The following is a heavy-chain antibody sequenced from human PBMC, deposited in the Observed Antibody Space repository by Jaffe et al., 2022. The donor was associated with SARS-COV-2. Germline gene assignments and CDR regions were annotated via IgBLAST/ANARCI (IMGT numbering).Heavy chain of an antibody. J-gene: IGHJ4*02. CDR3: ARWAGRTKDFDN. CDR2: IKQDGSEK. Sequence: EVQLVESGGGLVQPGGSLRLSCAASMFSFSTFWMSWVRQAPGKGLEWVANIKQDGSEKYYVDSVKGRFTISRDNAKNSLYLQMNSLRAEDTAVYYCARWAGRTKDFDNWGQGTLVTVSS. CDR1: MFSFSTFW. V-gene: IGHV3-7*01. D-gene: IGHD1-26*01.